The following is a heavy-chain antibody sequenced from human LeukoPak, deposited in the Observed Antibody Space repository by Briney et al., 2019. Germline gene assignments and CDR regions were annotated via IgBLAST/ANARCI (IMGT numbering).Heavy chain of an antibody. D-gene: IGHD3-9*01. J-gene: IGHJ4*02. V-gene: IGHV3-23*01. Sequence: GGSLRLSCAASRFTFNNYALSWVRQAPGKGLEWVSGISGTGSYTYYADSVRGRFTISRDNSKNTLYLQMNSLRAEDTALYYCATHYDILTVYLYWGQGTLVTVSS. CDR3: ATHYDILTVYLY. CDR1: RFTFNNYA. CDR2: ISGTGSYT.